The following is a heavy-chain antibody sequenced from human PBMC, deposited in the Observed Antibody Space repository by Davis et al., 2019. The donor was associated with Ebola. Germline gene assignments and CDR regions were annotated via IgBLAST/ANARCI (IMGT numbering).Heavy chain of an antibody. CDR2: ISGEGGRT. CDR1: GLTFTNYA. D-gene: IGHD3-3*01. CDR3: AAKEGKWLLYGTEYYYYMDV. Sequence: GESLKISCAASGLTFTNYAMSWVRQAPGKGLEWVSAISGEGGRTYYADSVKGRFTVSRDNSKNILYLQMNSLRAEDTAVYYCAAKEGKWLLYGTEYYYYMDVWGKGTTVIVSS. V-gene: IGHV3-23*01. J-gene: IGHJ6*03.